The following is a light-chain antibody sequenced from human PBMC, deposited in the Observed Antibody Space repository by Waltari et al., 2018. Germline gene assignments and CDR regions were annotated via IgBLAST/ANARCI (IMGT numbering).Light chain of an antibody. V-gene: IGLV2-23*02. CDR3: CSYAGRNIWV. J-gene: IGLJ3*02. Sequence: HSAVTQPASVPASPGQSITISCTGTSSNVGIYTLFYWYQQHPDKAPKLLVYEVIERPSGVSSRFSGSKSGNTASLTISVLQAEDEADYYCCSYAGRNIWVFGGGTKVTVL. CDR1: SSNVGIYTL. CDR2: EVI.